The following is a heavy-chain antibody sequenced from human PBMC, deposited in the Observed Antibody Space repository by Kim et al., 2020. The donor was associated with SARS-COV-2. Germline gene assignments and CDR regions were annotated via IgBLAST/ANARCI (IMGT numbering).Heavy chain of an antibody. CDR1: GFTFSSYG. D-gene: IGHD3-3*01. Sequence: GGSLRLSCAASGFTFSSYGMHWVRQAPGKGLEWVAVISYDGSNKYYADSVKGRFTISRDNSKNTLYLQMNSLRAEDTAVYYCAKEAYDFWSGPHGVYYYGMDVWGQGTTVTVSS. CDR2: ISYDGSNK. J-gene: IGHJ6*02. CDR3: AKEAYDFWSGPHGVYYYGMDV. V-gene: IGHV3-30*18.